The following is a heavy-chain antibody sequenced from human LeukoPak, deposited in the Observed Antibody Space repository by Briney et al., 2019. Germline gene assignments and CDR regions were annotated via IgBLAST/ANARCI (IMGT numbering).Heavy chain of an antibody. V-gene: IGHV3-23*01. CDR2: ISDSGGST. CDR1: GFTFSNFA. D-gene: IGHD6-19*01. J-gene: IGHJ4*02. Sequence: PGGSLRLSCAASGFTFSNFAMNWVRQAPGKGLEWVSGISDSGGSTYYADSMKGRFTISRDNSKNTLYLQMNSLRVEDTAIYYCAKSYRQTLAVAGFEFDSWGQGALVTVSS. CDR3: AKSYRQTLAVAGFEFDS.